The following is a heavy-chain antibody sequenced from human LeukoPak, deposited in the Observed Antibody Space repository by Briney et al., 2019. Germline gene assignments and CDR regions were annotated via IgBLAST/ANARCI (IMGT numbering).Heavy chain of an antibody. D-gene: IGHD2-2*01. CDR1: GYSFTSYW. CDR3: ARVSYCSSTSCYFDY. Sequence: GESLKSSCKGSGYSFTSYWIGWVRQMPGKGLEWVGIIYPGDSDTRYSPSFQGQVTISADKSISTAYLQWSSLKASDTAMYYCARVSYCSSTSCYFDYWGQGTLVTVSS. V-gene: IGHV5-51*01. J-gene: IGHJ4*02. CDR2: IYPGDSDT.